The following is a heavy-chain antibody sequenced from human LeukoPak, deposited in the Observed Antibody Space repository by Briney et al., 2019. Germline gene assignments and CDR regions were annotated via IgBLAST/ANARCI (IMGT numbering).Heavy chain of an antibody. CDR1: GFTFSSDW. V-gene: IGHV3-7*01. CDR3: ARENGDDAHNWFDP. CDR2: IKKEGSEK. D-gene: IGHD4-17*01. Sequence: PGGALRDSCAAPGFTFSSDWMSSGPPGLGERLGRVANIKKEGSEKNYVDSVKGRFTISRAKAKKSLYLRMYRLRAADTAVNNNARENGDDAHNWFDPWGEGSLVTASS. J-gene: IGHJ5*02.